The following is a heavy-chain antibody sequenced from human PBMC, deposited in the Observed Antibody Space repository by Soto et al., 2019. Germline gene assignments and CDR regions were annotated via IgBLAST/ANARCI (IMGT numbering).Heavy chain of an antibody. J-gene: IGHJ4*02. V-gene: IGHV2-5*02. CDR2: IYWDDDK. D-gene: IGHD5-18*01. Sequence: QITSKESGPTLVKPTQTLTLTCTFSGFSLSTSGVGVGWIRQPPGKALEWLALIYWDDDKRYRPSLKSRLTITKDTSKNQVVLTMTHMDPVDTATYHCAHEIYSYGPDYWGQGTLVTVSS. CDR1: GFSLSTSGVG. CDR3: AHEIYSYGPDY.